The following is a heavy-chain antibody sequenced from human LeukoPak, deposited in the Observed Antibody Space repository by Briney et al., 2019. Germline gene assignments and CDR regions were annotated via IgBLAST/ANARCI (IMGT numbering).Heavy chain of an antibody. D-gene: IGHD3-9*01. J-gene: IGHJ5*02. CDR2: IYYSGST. CDR3: AREVDFDWTSKINWFDP. Sequence: SQTLSLTCTVSGGSISSGDYYWSWIRQPPGEGLEWIGYIYYSGSTYYNPSLKSRVTISVDTSKNQFSLKLSSVTAADTAVYYCAREVDFDWTSKINWFDPWGQGTLVTVSS. CDR1: GGSISSGDYY. V-gene: IGHV4-30-4*08.